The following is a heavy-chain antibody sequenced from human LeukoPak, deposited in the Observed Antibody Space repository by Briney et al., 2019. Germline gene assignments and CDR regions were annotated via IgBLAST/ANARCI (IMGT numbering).Heavy chain of an antibody. V-gene: IGHV3-30*04. CDR2: ISYDGSNK. J-gene: IGHJ5*02. D-gene: IGHD6-13*01. CDR1: GFTFSSYA. Sequence: RGSLRLSCAASGFTFSSYAMHWVRQAPGKGLEWVAVISYDGSNKYYADSVKGRFTISRDNSKNTLYLQMNSLRAEDTAVYYCARDRTPQLYSSSWYSFGNWFDPWGQGTLVTVSS. CDR3: ARDRTPQLYSSSWYSFGNWFDP.